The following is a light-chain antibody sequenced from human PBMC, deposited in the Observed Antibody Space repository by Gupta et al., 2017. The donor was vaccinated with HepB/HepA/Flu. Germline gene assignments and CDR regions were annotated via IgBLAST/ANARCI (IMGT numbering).Light chain of an antibody. Sequence: QPVLPLPPSASGTPGQRATISCSGSSSNIGNDDAYWYQQLPGTAPKLLIYNDTQRPSGVPDRFSGSKSGTTASLAISGLRSEDEADYYCVGWDDSLSGYVFGAGTKVTVL. J-gene: IGLJ1*01. CDR2: NDT. CDR3: VGWDDSLSGYV. CDR1: SSNIGNDD. V-gene: IGLV1-47*02.